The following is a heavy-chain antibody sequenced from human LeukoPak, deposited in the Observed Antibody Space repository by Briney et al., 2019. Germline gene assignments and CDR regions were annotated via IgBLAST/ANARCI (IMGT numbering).Heavy chain of an antibody. J-gene: IGHJ4*02. Sequence: SQTLSLTCTVSGGSISSGGYFWSWIRQPAGKGLEWIGRIYAGEGAKYNPSLETRVTVSVDTSTNQLSLKLSSVTAADTAVYYCAREGYSYGYYFDYWGQGTLVTVSS. CDR3: AREGYSYGYYFDY. D-gene: IGHD5-18*01. CDR2: IYAGEGA. V-gene: IGHV4-61*02. CDR1: GGSISSGGYF.